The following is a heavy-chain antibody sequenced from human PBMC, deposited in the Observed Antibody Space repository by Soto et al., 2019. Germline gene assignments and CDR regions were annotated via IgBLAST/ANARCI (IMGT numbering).Heavy chain of an antibody. CDR3: KRREIQGPIDY. D-gene: IGHD1-26*01. Sequence: QVQLQESGPGLVKPSDTLSLTCAVSGYSISSSNWWGWIRQPPGKGVEWIGYIYYSGTTYYNPSLKSRVTMSVDTSKNQFSLKLTYVTAVDTAVYYCKRREIQGPIDYWGQGTLVTVSS. J-gene: IGHJ4*02. CDR1: GYSISSSNW. CDR2: IYYSGTT. V-gene: IGHV4-28*01.